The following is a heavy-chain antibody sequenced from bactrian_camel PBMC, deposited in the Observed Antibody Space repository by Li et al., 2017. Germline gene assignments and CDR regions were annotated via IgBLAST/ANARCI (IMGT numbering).Heavy chain of an antibody. CDR2: INSGGSMT. Sequence: QLVESGGGLVQPGGSLRLSCAASGFTFSNYAMSWVRQAPGKGPEWVSGINSGGSMTDYADSVKGRFTMFRDNAKNMLYLQMNSLKTEDTAVYHCAADPRGSGYWGQGTQVTVS. V-gene: IGHV3S31*01. J-gene: IGHJ4*01. D-gene: IGHD3*01. CDR1: GFTFSNYA. CDR3: AADPRGSGY.